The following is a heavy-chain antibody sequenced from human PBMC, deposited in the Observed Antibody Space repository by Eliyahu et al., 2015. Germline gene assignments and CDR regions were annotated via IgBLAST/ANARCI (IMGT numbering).Heavy chain of an antibody. CDR1: FGDYA. Sequence: FGDYAMSWVRQAPGKGLEWVGFIRSKAYGGTTEYAASVKGRFTISRDDSKSIAYLQMNSLKTEDTAVYYCTRGGAIRPDFFDYWGQGTLVTVSS. CDR3: TRGGAIRPDFFDY. D-gene: IGHD3-10*01. CDR2: IRSKAYGGTT. J-gene: IGHJ4*02. V-gene: IGHV3-49*04.